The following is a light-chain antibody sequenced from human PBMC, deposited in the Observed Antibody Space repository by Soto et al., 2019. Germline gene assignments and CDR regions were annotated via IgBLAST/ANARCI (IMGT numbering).Light chain of an antibody. CDR3: LQHNSYPLLT. CDR2: AAS. CDR1: QGIRHD. Sequence: DIQMTQSPSPLSASVADRVTITCRASQGIRHDLGWYQQKPGKAPKRLIYAASSLQSGVPSRFSGSGSGTEFTLTISTLQPEDFAPYYCLQHNSYPLLTFGGGTKVEIK. V-gene: IGKV1-17*01. J-gene: IGKJ4*01.